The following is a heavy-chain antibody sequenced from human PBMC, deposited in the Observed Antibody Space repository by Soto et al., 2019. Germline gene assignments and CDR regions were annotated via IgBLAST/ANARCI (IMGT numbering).Heavy chain of an antibody. D-gene: IGHD3-3*01. CDR3: GNTQGFWSGNNWFDP. CDR2: ISGSGGST. J-gene: IGHJ5*02. CDR1: GFTFSSYA. Sequence: PGGSLRLSCAASGFTFSSYAMSWVRQAPGKGLEWVSAISGSGGSTYYADSVKGRFTISRDNSKNTLYLQMNSLRAEDTAVYYCGNTQGFWSGNNWFDPWGQGTLVTVSS. V-gene: IGHV3-23*01.